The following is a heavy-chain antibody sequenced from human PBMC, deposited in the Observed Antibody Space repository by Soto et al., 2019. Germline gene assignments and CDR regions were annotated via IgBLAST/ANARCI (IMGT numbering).Heavy chain of an antibody. D-gene: IGHD3-3*01. CDR2: IKEDGSVK. J-gene: IGHJ4*02. CDR1: RLTFSPYW. CDR3: ARDVSSEYASILDV. Sequence: EGQLVESGGGLVQAGGSLRLTCEGFRLTFSPYWMTWVRQAPGKGLEWVASIKEDGSVKNYADSVKDRFTVSRDNVKRAMFLQMSSVRVDDTAVYFCARDVSSEYASILDVWGRGARVTVSS. V-gene: IGHV3-7*03.